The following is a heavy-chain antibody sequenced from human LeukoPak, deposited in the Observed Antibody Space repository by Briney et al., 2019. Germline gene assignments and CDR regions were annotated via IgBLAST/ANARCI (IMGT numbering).Heavy chain of an antibody. CDR1: GFTFDDYA. CDR3: ARAYYDFWSGYEASYGMDV. V-gene: IGHV3-9*01. J-gene: IGHJ6*02. D-gene: IGHD3-3*01. Sequence: PGGSLRLSCAASGFTFDDYAMHWVRQAPGKGLEWVSGISWNSGSIGYADSVKGRFTISRDNAKNTLYLQMNSLRAEDTAVYYCARAYYDFWSGYEASYGMDVWGQGTTVTVSS. CDR2: ISWNSGSI.